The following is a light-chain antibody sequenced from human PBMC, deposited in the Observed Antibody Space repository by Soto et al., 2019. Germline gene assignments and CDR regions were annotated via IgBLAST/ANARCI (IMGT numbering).Light chain of an antibody. CDR1: SSNIGSHV. J-gene: IGLJ3*02. V-gene: IGLV1-44*01. CDR2: NNN. Sequence: QSVLTQPPSASGTPGQRVTISCSGSSSNIGSHVVYWYQQLAGTAPKLLMYNNNQRPSGVPDRFSGSKSGTSASLAISGLQSEDDAAYYCAVWDDSLDGWVFGGGTKLTVL. CDR3: AVWDDSLDGWV.